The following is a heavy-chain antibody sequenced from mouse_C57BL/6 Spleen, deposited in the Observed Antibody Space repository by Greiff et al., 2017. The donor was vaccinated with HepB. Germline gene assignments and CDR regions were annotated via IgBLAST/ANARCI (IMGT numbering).Heavy chain of an antibody. Sequence: VQLQQSGPGLVAPSQSLSITCTVSGFSLTSYAISWVRQPPGKGLEWLGVIWTGGGTNYNSALKSRLSISTDNSKSQVFLKMNSLQTEDTARYDCARIYYSNYDAMDYWGQGTSVTVSS. V-gene: IGHV2-9-1*01. CDR2: IWTGGGT. CDR3: ARIYYSNYDAMDY. J-gene: IGHJ4*01. CDR1: GFSLTSYA. D-gene: IGHD2-5*01.